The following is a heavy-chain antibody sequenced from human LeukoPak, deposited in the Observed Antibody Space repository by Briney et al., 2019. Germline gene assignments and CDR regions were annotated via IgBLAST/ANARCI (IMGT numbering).Heavy chain of an antibody. CDR3: ARPNTAGGYYYGMDV. CDR2: IYPGDSDT. J-gene: IGHJ6*02. V-gene: IGHV5-51*01. CDR1: GYSFINYW. D-gene: IGHD5-18*01. Sequence: GESLKISLKGSGYSFINYWIGWVRQMPGKGPGWMGIIYPGDSDTRYSPSFQGQVTISADKSITTAYLQWSSLKASDTAMYYCARPNTAGGYYYGMDVWGQGTTVTVSS.